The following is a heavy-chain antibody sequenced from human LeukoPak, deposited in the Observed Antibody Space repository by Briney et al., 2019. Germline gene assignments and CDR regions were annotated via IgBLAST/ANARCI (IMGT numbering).Heavy chain of an antibody. V-gene: IGHV1-69*13. D-gene: IGHD3-22*01. CDR2: IIPIFGTA. CDR3: ASYDSSGYYYPQGDAFDI. CDR1: GGTFSSYA. Sequence: SVKVSCKASGGTFSSYAISWVRQAPGQGLEWMGGIIPIFGTANYAQKFQGRVTITADESTSTAYMELSSLRSEDTAVYYCASYDSSGYYYPQGDAFDIWGQGTMVTVSS. J-gene: IGHJ3*02.